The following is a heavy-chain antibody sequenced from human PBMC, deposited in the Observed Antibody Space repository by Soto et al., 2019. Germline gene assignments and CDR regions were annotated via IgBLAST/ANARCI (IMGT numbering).Heavy chain of an antibody. V-gene: IGHV1-2*04. J-gene: IGHJ5*02. D-gene: IGHD1-1*01. CDR1: GYTFTSYG. CDR3: AREWDSRWYNWNDVPSWFDP. Sequence: ASVKVSCKASGYTFTSYGISWVRQAPGQGLEWMGWINPNSGGTNYAQKFQGWVTMTRDTSISTAYMELSRLRSDDTAVYYCAREWDSRWYNWNDVPSWFDPWGQGTLVTVSS. CDR2: INPNSGGT.